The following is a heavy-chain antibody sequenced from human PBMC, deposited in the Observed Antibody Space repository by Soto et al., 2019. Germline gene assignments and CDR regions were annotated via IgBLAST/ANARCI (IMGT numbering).Heavy chain of an antibody. D-gene: IGHD7-27*01. CDR3: TGGPPNWGFDS. CDR2: MSPKTANT. V-gene: IGHV1-8*02. CDR1: GYTFTSYY. J-gene: IGHJ5*01. Sequence: ASVQVSCKASGYTFTSYYMHWVRQTAGQGLEWMGWMSPKTANTGYAQKFQDRVTMTRSTSISTAYMELSSLTSEDTAVYYCTGGPPNWGFDSWGQGTPVTVSS.